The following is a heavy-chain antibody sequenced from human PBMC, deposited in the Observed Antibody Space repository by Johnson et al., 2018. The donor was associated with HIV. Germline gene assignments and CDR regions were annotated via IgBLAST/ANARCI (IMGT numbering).Heavy chain of an antibody. J-gene: IGHJ3*02. D-gene: IGHD2-15*01. Sequence: VQLVESGGGLVQPGGSLRLSCAASGFTFSSYWMNWVRQAPGKGLEWVANIKSDGSEKHFVYSVKGRFTIYRDNAKNSLYMQMSSLRAEDTAMYYCARGGYCSGGRCYSIHAFDIWGQGTMVTVSS. CDR3: ARGGYCSGGRCYSIHAFDI. CDR1: GFTFSSYW. CDR2: IKSDGSEK. V-gene: IGHV3-7*04.